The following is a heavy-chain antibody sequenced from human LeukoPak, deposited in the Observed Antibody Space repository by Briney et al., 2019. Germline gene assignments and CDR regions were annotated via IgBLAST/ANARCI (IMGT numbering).Heavy chain of an antibody. CDR3: ARITTVTTSRWFDP. V-gene: IGHV1-18*01. J-gene: IGHJ5*02. CDR1: GYTLTSYG. Sequence: GASVKVSCKASGYTLTSYGISWVRQAPGQGLEWMGWISAYNGNTNYAQKLQGRVTMTTDTSTSTAYMELRSLRSDDTAVYYCARITTVTTSRWFDPWGQGTLVTVSS. D-gene: IGHD4-17*01. CDR2: ISAYNGNT.